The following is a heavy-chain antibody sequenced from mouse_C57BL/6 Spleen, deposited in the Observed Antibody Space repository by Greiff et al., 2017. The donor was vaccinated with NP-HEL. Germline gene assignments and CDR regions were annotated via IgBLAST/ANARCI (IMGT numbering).Heavy chain of an antibody. Sequence: EVQLQQSGPELVKPGASVTISCKASGYTFTDYYMNWVKQSHGKSLEWIGDINPNNGGTSYNQKFKGKATLTVDKSSSTAYMELRSLTSDDSAVYYCARSSITSGSSECAYGGQGTLVTVSA. CDR2: INPNNGGT. CDR1: GYTFTDYY. CDR3: ARSSITSGSSECAY. J-gene: IGHJ3*01. D-gene: IGHD1-1*01. V-gene: IGHV1-26*01.